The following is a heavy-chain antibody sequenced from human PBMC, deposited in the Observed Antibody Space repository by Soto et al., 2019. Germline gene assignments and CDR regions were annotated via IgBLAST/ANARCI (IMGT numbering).Heavy chain of an antibody. CDR1: GFTFSSYT. CDR2: ISSSGDYT. Sequence: GGSLRLSCAASGFTFSSYTMNWVRQAPGKGLEWVSSISSSGDYTYYADSMKGRVTISRDNAKNSLYLRVTSLRAEDTAVYYSVTGAPRRGSRPMAHWGQGTLVTVSS. V-gene: IGHV3-21*01. D-gene: IGHD1-26*01. J-gene: IGHJ4*02. CDR3: VTGAPRRGSRPMAH.